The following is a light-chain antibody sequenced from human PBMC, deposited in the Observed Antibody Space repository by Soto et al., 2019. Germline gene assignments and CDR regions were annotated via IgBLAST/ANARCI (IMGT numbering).Light chain of an antibody. CDR3: CSYASSSTDV. V-gene: IGLV2-23*02. J-gene: IGLJ1*01. CDR1: SSDVGSYNL. CDR2: EVS. Sequence: QSVLTQPASVSGSPGQSITISCTGTSSDVGSYNLVSWYQHHPGKAPKFMIYEVSKRPSGVSNRFSGSKSGNTASLTISGLQAEDEADYYCCSYASSSTDVFGTGTKVTVL.